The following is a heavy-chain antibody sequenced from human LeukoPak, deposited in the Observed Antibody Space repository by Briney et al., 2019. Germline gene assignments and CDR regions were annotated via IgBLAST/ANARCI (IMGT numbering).Heavy chain of an antibody. CDR2: ISGTGGST. D-gene: IGHD4-11*01. J-gene: IGHJ4*02. CDR1: GFTFSSYA. V-gene: IGHV3-23*01. Sequence: PGGSLRLSSSASGFTFSSYAMTWVRQAPGKGREWVSGISGTGGSTYYADSVKGRFTISRDNSKHTVYLQMNSLRAEDTAVYYCAKPGSTVTTNYFDHWGQGTLVTVSS. CDR3: AKPGSTVTTNYFDH.